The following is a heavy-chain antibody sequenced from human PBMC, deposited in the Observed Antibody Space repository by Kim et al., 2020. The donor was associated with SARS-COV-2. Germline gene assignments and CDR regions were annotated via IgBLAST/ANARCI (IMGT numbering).Heavy chain of an antibody. V-gene: IGHV3-23*01. CDR3: AKALRVTTQTTGGVFVDS. Sequence: GGSLRLSCVASGFTFTTYAMHWVRQAPGKGLEWVSGISGGGGSTYYADSVKGRFTISRDSSKNTLYLQMNSLRVEDTAVYYCAKALRVTTQTTGGVFVDSWGQGTLVTVSS. D-gene: IGHD4-17*01. CDR2: ISGGGGST. J-gene: IGHJ4*02. CDR1: GFTFTTYA.